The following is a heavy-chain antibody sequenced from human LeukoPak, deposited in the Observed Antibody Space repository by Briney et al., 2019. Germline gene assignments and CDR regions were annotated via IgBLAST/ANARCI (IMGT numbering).Heavy chain of an antibody. CDR1: GFTFSDYA. CDR3: AKGRGDAENYYYYGMDV. D-gene: IGHD2-21*02. V-gene: IGHV3-23*01. J-gene: IGHJ6*02. CDR2: ISSSGDST. Sequence: GGSLRLSCAVSGFTFSDYAMTWVRQAPGKGLDWVASISSSGDSTYYADSVKGRFAISRDNSKNTLILQLNSLRPEDTAVYYCAKGRGDAENYYYYGMDVWGQGTTVTVSS.